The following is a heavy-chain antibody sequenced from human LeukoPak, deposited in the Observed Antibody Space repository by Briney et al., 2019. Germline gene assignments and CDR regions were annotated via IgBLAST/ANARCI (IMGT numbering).Heavy chain of an antibody. CDR2: INWNGDST. V-gene: IGHV3-20*04. Sequence: PGGSLRLSCVASGFLFDDYGMSWVRQVPGKGLKWISGINWNGDSTDYADSVKGRFTISRDNAKNSLYLQMNSLRAEDTAVYYCARVFQYSSSTQYYFDYWGQGTLVTVSS. CDR3: ARVFQYSSSTQYYFDY. D-gene: IGHD6-13*01. CDR1: GFLFDDYG. J-gene: IGHJ4*02.